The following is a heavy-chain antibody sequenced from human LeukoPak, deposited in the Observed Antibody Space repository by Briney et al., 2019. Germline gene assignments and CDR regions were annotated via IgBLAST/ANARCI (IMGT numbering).Heavy chain of an antibody. D-gene: IGHD6-19*01. CDR1: GFTFSSYE. V-gene: IGHV3-23*01. Sequence: GGSLRLSCAASGFTFSSYEMNWVRQAPGKGLEWVSGISGSGGSTYYADSVKGRFTISRDDSKNTLYLQMNSLRTEDTAVYYCAKELTRPNRPVAGLNYWGQGTLVTVSS. CDR3: AKELTRPNRPVAGLNY. J-gene: IGHJ4*02. CDR2: ISGSGGST.